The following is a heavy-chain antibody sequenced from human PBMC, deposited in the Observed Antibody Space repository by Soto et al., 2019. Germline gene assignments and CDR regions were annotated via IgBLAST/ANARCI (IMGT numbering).Heavy chain of an antibody. Sequence: GESLKISCKASGYIFIDYWIGWVRQMPGKGLEWMGIVYPGDSDTRYSPSFQGQVTISADRSIGTAFLQWRSLKASDTALYYCARPPLPGYSIHFNSWGQGTLVTVSS. CDR1: GYIFIDYW. V-gene: IGHV5-51*01. D-gene: IGHD2-15*01. CDR2: VYPGDSDT. CDR3: ARPPLPGYSIHFNS. J-gene: IGHJ4*02.